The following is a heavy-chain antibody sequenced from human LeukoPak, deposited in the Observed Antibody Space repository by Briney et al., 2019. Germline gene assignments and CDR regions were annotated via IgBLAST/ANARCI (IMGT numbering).Heavy chain of an antibody. V-gene: IGHV3-23*01. J-gene: IGHJ5*02. D-gene: IGHD2-15*01. CDR2: INASGGST. CDR3: AKGGGWFDP. CDR1: GFTFSSSA. Sequence: GGSLRLSCAASGFTFSSSAMSWVRQAPGKGLEWVSTINASGGSTYYAVSVKGRFTISRDDSENTLYLQMNSLRAEDTAVYYCAKGGGWFDPGGQGTLVTVSS.